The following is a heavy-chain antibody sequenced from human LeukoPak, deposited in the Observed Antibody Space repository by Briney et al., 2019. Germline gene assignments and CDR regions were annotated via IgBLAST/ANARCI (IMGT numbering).Heavy chain of an antibody. CDR3: ARSLSTTGLR. CDR1: GGSISSSDYY. CDR2: INYSDNT. D-gene: IGHD1-1*01. J-gene: IGHJ4*02. Sequence: KPSETLSLTCTVSGGSISSSDYYWGWLRQPPGKGLDWIGSINYSDNTYYPPSLKNRVAISVDTSKIQFSLKLSSVTAADTAVYYCARSLSTTGLRWGQGTLVTVSS. V-gene: IGHV4-39*01.